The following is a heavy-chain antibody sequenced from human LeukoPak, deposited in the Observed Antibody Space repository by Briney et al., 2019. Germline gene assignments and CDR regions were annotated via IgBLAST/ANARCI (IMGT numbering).Heavy chain of an antibody. CDR2: INHSGST. V-gene: IGHV4-34*01. D-gene: IGHD6-6*01. CDR1: GGSFSGYY. CDR3: ARGSSSANFNY. Sequence: PSETLSLTCAVYGGSFSGYYWSWIRQPPGKGLEWIGEINHSGSTNYNPSLKSRVTISVDTSKNQFSLKLSSVTAADTAVYYCARGSSSANFNYWGQGTLVTVSS. J-gene: IGHJ4*02.